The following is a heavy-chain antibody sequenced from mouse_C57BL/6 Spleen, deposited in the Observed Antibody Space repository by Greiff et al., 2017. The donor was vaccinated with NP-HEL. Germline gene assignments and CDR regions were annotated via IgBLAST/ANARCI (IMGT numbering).Heavy chain of an antibody. Sequence: EVHLVESGGGLVKPGGSLKLSCAASGFTFSSYAMSWVRQTPEKRLEWVATISDGGSYTYYPDNVKGRFTISRDNAKNNLYLQMSHLKSEDTAMYYCAREGRHFDYWGQGTTLTVSS. CDR3: AREGRHFDY. CDR2: ISDGGSYT. V-gene: IGHV5-4*01. CDR1: GFTFSSYA. J-gene: IGHJ2*01.